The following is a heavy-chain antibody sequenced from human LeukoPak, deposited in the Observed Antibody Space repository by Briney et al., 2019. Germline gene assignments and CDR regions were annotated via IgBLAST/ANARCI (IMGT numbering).Heavy chain of an antibody. CDR3: ARGYYDYVWGSYRPEPDY. CDR1: GGSISSCY. CDR2: IYYSGST. J-gene: IGHJ4*02. Sequence: PSETLSLTCTVSGGSISSCYWSWIRQPPGKGLEWIGYIYYSGSTNYNPSLKSRVTISVDTSKNQFSLKLSSVTAADTAVYYCARGYYDYVWGSYRPEPDYWGQGTLVTVSS. V-gene: IGHV4-59*01. D-gene: IGHD3-16*02.